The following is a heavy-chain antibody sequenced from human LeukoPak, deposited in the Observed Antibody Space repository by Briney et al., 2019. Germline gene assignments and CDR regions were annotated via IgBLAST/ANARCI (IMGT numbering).Heavy chain of an antibody. D-gene: IGHD2-2*02. CDR3: ARAGYCSSTSCYSRDNWFDP. J-gene: IGHJ5*02. V-gene: IGHV1-2*06. CDR2: INPNSGGT. CDR1: GYTFTGYY. Sequence: ASVKVSCKASGYTFTGYYMHWVRQAPGQGLEWMGRINPNSGGTNYAQKFQGRVTMTRDTSISTAYMELSRLRSDDTAVYYCARAGYCSSTSCYSRDNWFDPWGQGTLVTVSS.